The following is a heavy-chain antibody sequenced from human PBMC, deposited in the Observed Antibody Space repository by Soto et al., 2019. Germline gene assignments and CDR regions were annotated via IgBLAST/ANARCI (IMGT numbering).Heavy chain of an antibody. J-gene: IGHJ6*02. D-gene: IGHD2-2*01. CDR1: GFTFSSYA. CDR2: ISYDGSNK. CDR3: ARVPKLGYCMSTCCQPSEYGMDV. V-gene: IGHV3-30-3*01. Sequence: QVQLVESGGGVVQPGRSLRLSCAASGFTFSSYAMHWVRQAPGKGLEWVAVISYDGSNKYYADSVKGRFTISRDNSKNARYLQMNSLRAEDTAVYYWARVPKLGYCMSTCCQPSEYGMDVWGQGTTVTVSS.